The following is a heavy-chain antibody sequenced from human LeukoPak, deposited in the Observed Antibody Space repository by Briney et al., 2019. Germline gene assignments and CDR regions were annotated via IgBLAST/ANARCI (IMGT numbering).Heavy chain of an antibody. J-gene: IGHJ4*02. CDR2: IYHSGST. D-gene: IGHD5-12*01. Sequence: SETLSLTCAVSGGSISSGGYSWSWIRQPPGKGLEWIGYIYHSGSTYYNPSLKSRVTISVDTSKNQFSLKLSSVTAADTAVYYCAREVSGYRAAYYFDYWGQGTLVTVSS. CDR3: AREVSGYRAAYYFDY. V-gene: IGHV4-30-2*05. CDR1: GGSISSGGYS.